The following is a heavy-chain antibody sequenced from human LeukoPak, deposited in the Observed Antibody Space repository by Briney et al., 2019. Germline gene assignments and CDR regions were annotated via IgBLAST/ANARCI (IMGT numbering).Heavy chain of an antibody. J-gene: IGHJ6*03. D-gene: IGHD2-21*02. CDR2: ISSSSSYI. CDR3: ARNGAPVVTAITPYYYYMDV. V-gene: IGHV3-21*01. CDR1: GSTFSSYS. Sequence: GGSLRLSCAASGSTFSSYSMNWVRQAPGKGLEWVSSISSSSSYIYYADSVKGRFTISRDNAKNSLYLQMNSLRAEDTAVYYCARNGAPVVTAITPYYYYMDVWGRGTTVTVSS.